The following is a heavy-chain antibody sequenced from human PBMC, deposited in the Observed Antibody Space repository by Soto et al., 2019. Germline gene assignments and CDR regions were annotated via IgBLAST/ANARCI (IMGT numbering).Heavy chain of an antibody. CDR2: ISAYNGNT. V-gene: IGHV1-18*01. CDR3: ARDEALLQYGFDP. J-gene: IGHJ5*02. CDR1: GGTFSSYA. Sequence: ASVKVSCKASGGTFSSYAISWVRQAPGQGLEWMGGISAYNGNTNYAQKLQDRVTMTTDTSTSTAYMELRSLRSDDTAVYYCARDEALLQYGFDPWGQGTLVTVSS. D-gene: IGHD1-1*01.